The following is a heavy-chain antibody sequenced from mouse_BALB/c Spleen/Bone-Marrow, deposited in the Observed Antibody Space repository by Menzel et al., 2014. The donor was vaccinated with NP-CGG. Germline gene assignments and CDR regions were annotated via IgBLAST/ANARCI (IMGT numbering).Heavy chain of an antibody. V-gene: IGHV1-82*01. CDR3: ARSDGYRDMDY. Sequence: QVQLQRSGPELVKPGASVKISCKASGYAFSSSWMNWVEQRPGQGLEWIGRIYPGDGDTKYNGKFKGKATLTADKSSSTAYMQLSSLTSVDSAVYFCARSDGYRDMDYWGQGTSVTVSS. CDR2: IYPGDGDT. CDR1: GYAFSSSW. D-gene: IGHD2-3*01. J-gene: IGHJ4*01.